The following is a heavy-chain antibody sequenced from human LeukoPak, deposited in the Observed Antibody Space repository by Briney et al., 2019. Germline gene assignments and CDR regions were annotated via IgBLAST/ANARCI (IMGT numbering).Heavy chain of an antibody. CDR1: GGSITSSTYY. V-gene: IGHV4-39*01. CDR2: IYYTGST. Sequence: PSETLSLTCTVSGGSITSSTYYWGWIRQPPGKGLEWIGTIYYTGSTYYNPSLKSRVTISVDTSKNQFSLKLSSVTATDTAVYHCARWFGKTLAGVYWGEGTLVTVSS. CDR3: ARWFGKTLAGVY. J-gene: IGHJ4*02. D-gene: IGHD3-10*01.